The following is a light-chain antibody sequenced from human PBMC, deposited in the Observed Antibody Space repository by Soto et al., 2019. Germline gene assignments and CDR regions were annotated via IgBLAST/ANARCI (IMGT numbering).Light chain of an antibody. Sequence: DIQMTQSPSTLSASVGDRVTITCRASQSISSWLAWYQQKPGKAPKLLIYDASNLESGVPSRFSGSGSGTEFTLTISSLRPDDFATYYCQHYSGDRATFGQGTKVDNQ. CDR3: QHYSGDRAT. V-gene: IGKV1-5*01. CDR1: QSISSW. J-gene: IGKJ1*01. CDR2: DAS.